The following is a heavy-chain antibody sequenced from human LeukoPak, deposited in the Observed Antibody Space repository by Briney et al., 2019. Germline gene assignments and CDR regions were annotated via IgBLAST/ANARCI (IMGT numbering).Heavy chain of an antibody. CDR3: ARDEYYYDSSGLDAFDI. CDR2: IIPIFGTA. V-gene: IGHV1-69*13. J-gene: IGHJ3*02. D-gene: IGHD3-22*01. CDR1: GGTFSSYA. Sequence: GASVKVSCKASGGTFSSYAISWVRQAPGQGLEWMGGIIPIFGTANYAQKFQGRVTITADESTSTAYMELSSLRSDDTAVYYCARDEYYYDSSGLDAFDIWGQGTMVTVSS.